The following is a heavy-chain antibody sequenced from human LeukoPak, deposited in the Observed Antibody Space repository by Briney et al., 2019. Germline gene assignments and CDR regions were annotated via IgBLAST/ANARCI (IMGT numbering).Heavy chain of an antibody. V-gene: IGHV1-24*01. CDR1: GYTLTELS. CDR3: ATGRYSSSFEYYYGMDV. CDR2: FDPEDGET. D-gene: IGHD6-13*01. Sequence: ASVKVSCKVSGYTLTELSMHWVRQAPGKGLEWMGGFDPEDGETIYAQKFQGRVTITEDTSTDTAYMELSSLRSEDTAVYYCATGRYSSSFEYYYGMDVWGQGTTVTVSS. J-gene: IGHJ6*02.